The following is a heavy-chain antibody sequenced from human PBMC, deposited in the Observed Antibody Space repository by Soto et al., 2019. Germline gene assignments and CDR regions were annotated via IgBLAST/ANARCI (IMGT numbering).Heavy chain of an antibody. V-gene: IGHV3-21*01. CDR2: ISSSSSYI. J-gene: IGHJ4*02. D-gene: IGHD2-15*01. CDR3: ATDPSYCSGGSCYSADY. Sequence: EVQLVESGGGLVKPGGSLRLSCAASGLTFSSYSMNWVRQAPGKGLEWVSSISSSSSYIYYADSVKGRFTISRDNAKNSLYLQMNSLRAEDTAVYYCATDPSYCSGGSCYSADYWGQGTLVTVSS. CDR1: GLTFSSYS.